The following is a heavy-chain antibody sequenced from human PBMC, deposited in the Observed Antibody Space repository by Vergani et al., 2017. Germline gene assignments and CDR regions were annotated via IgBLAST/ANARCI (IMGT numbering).Heavy chain of an antibody. V-gene: IGHV3-11*04. CDR2: ISPGASTV. CDR1: GFKFSDHY. Sequence: LEESGGGSVKPGGSLRLSCAASGFKFSDHYMSWILQAPGKGLEWVSHISPGASTVSYTDSVTGRFTVSRDNDNNSLTLDMTTLRVEDTAVYYCAKNPGISTTRHYYAMDVWGQGTTATVSS. J-gene: IGHJ6*02. CDR3: AKNPGISTTRHYYAMDV. D-gene: IGHD1-1*01.